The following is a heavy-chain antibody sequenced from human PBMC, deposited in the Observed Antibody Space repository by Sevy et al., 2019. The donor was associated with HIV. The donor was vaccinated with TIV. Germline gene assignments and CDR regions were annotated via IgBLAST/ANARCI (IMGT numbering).Heavy chain of an antibody. Sequence: SETLSLTCAVSGYSITNGYYWGWIRQPPGKGLEWIGIIYNSGSTYYNPSLKSRVTISTDTSKNQFSLKLNSVTAADTAVYYVARRSCSGTSCYPYFDYWGQGTLVTVSS. CDR3: ARRSCSGTSCYPYFDY. CDR2: IYNSGST. D-gene: IGHD2-2*01. CDR1: GYSITNGYY. V-gene: IGHV4-38-2*01. J-gene: IGHJ4*02.